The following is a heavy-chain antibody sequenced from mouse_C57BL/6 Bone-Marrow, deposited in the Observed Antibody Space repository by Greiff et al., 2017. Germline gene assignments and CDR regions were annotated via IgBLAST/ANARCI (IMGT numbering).Heavy chain of an antibody. D-gene: IGHD1-1*01. CDR2: IYPRSGNT. Sequence: QVQLKESGAELARPGASVQLSCKASGYTFTSYGISWVKQRTGQGLEWIGEIYPRSGNTYYNEKFKGKATLTAAKSSSTAYMELRSLTSEDSAVYFCAREGITPWFAYWGQGTLVTVSA. CDR3: AREGITPWFAY. V-gene: IGHV1-81*01. J-gene: IGHJ3*01. CDR1: GYTFTSYG.